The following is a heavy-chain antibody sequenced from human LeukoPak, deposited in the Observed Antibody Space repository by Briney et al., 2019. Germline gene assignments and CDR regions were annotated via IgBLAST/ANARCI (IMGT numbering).Heavy chain of an antibody. CDR1: GFIFSSYG. J-gene: IGHJ4*02. V-gene: IGHV3-30*02. D-gene: IGHD3-10*01. CDR3: ARGSITLSPGVIPFDY. Sequence: PGGSLRLSCAASGFIFSSYGMHWVRQAPGKGLEWVAFIRYDGSKKYYADSVRGRFTISRDISKNTLYLQMDSLRSEDTAVYFCARGSITLSPGVIPFDYWGQGTLVTVSS. CDR2: IRYDGSKK.